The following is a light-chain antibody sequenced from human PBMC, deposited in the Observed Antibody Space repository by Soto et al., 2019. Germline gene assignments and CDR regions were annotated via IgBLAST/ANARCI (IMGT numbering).Light chain of an antibody. CDR3: QQYNSFPYT. Sequence: DIQMTQSPSTLSASVGDRVTITCRASQSMSIYLAWYQQKPGRAPNLLMFKASSLESGVPSRFSGSGSGTEFTLTISSLQPDDSATYYCQQYNSFPYTFGQGTKLEIK. J-gene: IGKJ2*01. CDR1: QSMSIY. CDR2: KAS. V-gene: IGKV1-5*03.